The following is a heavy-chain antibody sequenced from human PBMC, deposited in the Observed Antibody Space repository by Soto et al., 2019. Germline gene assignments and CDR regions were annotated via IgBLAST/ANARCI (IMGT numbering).Heavy chain of an antibody. CDR1: GFTFDDYA. CDR2: ISWNSGSI. CDR3: AGWLS. D-gene: IGHD3-10*01. V-gene: IGHV3-9*01. Sequence: EVQLVESGGGLVQPGRSLRLSCAASGFTFDDYAMHWVRQAPGKGLEWVSGISWNSGSIGYADSVKGRFTISRDNAKNSLYLQMNSLRAEDTALYYCAGWLSWGQGTLVTVSS. J-gene: IGHJ5*02.